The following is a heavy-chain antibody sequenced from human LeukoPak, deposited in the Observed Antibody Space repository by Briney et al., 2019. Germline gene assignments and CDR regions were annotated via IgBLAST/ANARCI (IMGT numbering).Heavy chain of an antibody. V-gene: IGHV4-4*07. Sequence: SETLSLTCTVSGGSISSYYWSWIRQPAGKGLEWIGRIYISGSTNYNPSLKSRVTISVDTSKNQFSLKLSSVTAADTAVYYCARTSITIFGVDAFDIWGQGTMVTVSS. D-gene: IGHD3-3*01. CDR3: ARTSITIFGVDAFDI. CDR1: GGSISSYY. CDR2: IYISGST. J-gene: IGHJ3*02.